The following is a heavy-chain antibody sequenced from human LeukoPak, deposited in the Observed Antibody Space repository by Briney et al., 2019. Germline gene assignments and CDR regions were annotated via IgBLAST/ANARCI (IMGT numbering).Heavy chain of an antibody. CDR1: GFTFSSYA. V-gene: IGHV3-23*01. CDR3: AYDYYGSGSYYKGNWFDP. CDR2: ISGSGGST. J-gene: IGHJ5*02. Sequence: PGGSLRLSCAASGFTFSSYAMSWVRQAPGKGLEWVSAISGSGGSTYCADSVKGRFTISRDNSKNTLYLQMNSLRAEDTAVYYCAYDYYGSGSYYKGNWFDPWGQGTLVTVSS. D-gene: IGHD3-10*01.